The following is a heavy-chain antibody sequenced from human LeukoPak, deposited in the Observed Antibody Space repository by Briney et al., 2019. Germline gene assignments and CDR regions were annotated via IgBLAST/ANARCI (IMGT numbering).Heavy chain of an antibody. J-gene: IGHJ4*02. V-gene: IGHV3-30*04. D-gene: IGHD3-16*01. Sequence: GGSLRLSCAASGFTFNDYAMHWVRQAPGKGLEWVAVISYDGSNKYYADSVKGRFTISGDNSKNTLYLQMNSLRAEDTAVYYCARDQGQWGSAYYFDYWGQGTLVTVSS. CDR2: ISYDGSNK. CDR1: GFTFNDYA. CDR3: ARDQGQWGSAYYFDY.